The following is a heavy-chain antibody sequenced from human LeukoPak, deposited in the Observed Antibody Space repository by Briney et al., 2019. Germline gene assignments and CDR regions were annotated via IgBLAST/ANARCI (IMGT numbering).Heavy chain of an antibody. CDR2: IIHILGIA. CDR1: GGTFSSYA. D-gene: IGHD6-19*01. Sequence: SVKVSCKASGGTFSSYAISRVRQAPGQGLEWMGRIIHILGIANYAQKFQGRVTITADKSTSTAYMELSSLRSEDTAVYYCARDIIAVAGTSYFDYWGQGTLVTVSS. V-gene: IGHV1-69*04. CDR3: ARDIIAVAGTSYFDY. J-gene: IGHJ4*02.